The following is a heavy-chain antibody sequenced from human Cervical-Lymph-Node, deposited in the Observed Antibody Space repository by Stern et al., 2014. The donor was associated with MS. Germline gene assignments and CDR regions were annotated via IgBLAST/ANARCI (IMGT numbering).Heavy chain of an antibody. CDR1: GFTFNKFA. J-gene: IGHJ2*01. CDR2: LSGSGSGT. D-gene: IGHD3-3*01. V-gene: IGHV3-23*04. CDR3: AKGPVFGVLTRNYWYFDL. Sequence: EVQLVESGGGLVQSGGSLRLSCEASGFTFNKFAMSWVRQAPGKGLEWVSTLSGSGSGTYYADSVKGRCTISRDNSRNTLSLQMNSLRAEDTAVYYCAKGPVFGVLTRNYWYFDLWGRGTLVTVSS.